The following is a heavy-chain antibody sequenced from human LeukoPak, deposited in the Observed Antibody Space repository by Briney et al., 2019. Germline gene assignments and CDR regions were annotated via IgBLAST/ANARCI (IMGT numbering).Heavy chain of an antibody. J-gene: IGHJ4*02. Sequence: GGSLRLSCAASGFTFSSYGMSWVRQARGKGLEWVSAISGRGGSTYYADSVKGRFTISRDNANNSLYLQMNSLRAEDTALYYCARGSTHYDVLTGYHYYFDYWGQGTLVTVSS. CDR3: ARGSTHYDVLTGYHYYFDY. CDR2: ISGRGGST. V-gene: IGHV3-23*01. CDR1: GFTFSSYG. D-gene: IGHD3-9*01.